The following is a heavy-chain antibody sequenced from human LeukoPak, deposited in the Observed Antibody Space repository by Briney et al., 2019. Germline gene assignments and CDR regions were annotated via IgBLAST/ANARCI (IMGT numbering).Heavy chain of an antibody. CDR1: GHPFTKFY. Sequence: ASVKLSCKASGHPFTKFYMHWVRQAPGHGLEWMGLMSPNGDSTLYSQKFQGRVTMTRDTSTSTDYMELSSLRSEDTAVYYCARDNSDTVKGECSGACYWWFDPWGQGTLVTVSS. CDR3: ARDNSDTVKGECSGACYWWFDP. J-gene: IGHJ5*02. CDR2: MSPNGDST. V-gene: IGHV1-46*01. D-gene: IGHD6-19*01.